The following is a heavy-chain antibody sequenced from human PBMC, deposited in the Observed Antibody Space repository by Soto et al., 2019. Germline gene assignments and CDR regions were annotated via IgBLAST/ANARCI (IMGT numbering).Heavy chain of an antibody. V-gene: IGHV4-61*01. Sequence: SETLSLTCTVSGVSVSSGSFYWAWIRQPPGKGLEWIGFGSYSGTTNYKPSLKSRVTISVDTSRSQISLKVSSLTAADTAVYYCGRGATVTQYDYWGQGTLVTVSS. CDR3: GRGATVTQYDY. D-gene: IGHD5-18*01. CDR2: GSYSGTT. CDR1: GVSVSSGSFY. J-gene: IGHJ4*02.